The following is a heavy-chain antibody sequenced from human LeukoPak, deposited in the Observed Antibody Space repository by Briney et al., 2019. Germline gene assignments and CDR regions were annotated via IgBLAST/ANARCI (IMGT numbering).Heavy chain of an antibody. Sequence: ASVKVSCKASGYTFTNNFMHWVRQAPGQGLEWIGIINPSGDNTWYAQKFQGRVTMTRDMAASTDYLEVSSLRSEDTAVYYCARDNSLRDTAWWFDPWGQGTLVTVSS. D-gene: IGHD5-24*01. CDR2: INPSGDNT. V-gene: IGHV1-46*01. CDR3: ARDNSLRDTAWWFDP. J-gene: IGHJ5*02. CDR1: GYTFTNNF.